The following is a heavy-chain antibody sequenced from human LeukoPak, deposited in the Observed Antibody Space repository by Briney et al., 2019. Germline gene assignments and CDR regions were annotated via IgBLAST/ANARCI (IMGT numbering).Heavy chain of an antibody. D-gene: IGHD1-14*01. CDR2: IYYSGST. J-gene: IGHJ4*02. V-gene: IGHV4-39*01. CDR1: GGSISSSSYY. Sequence: SETLPLTCTVSGGSISSSSYYWGWIRQPPGKGLEWIGSIYYSGSTYYNPSLKSRVTISVDTSKNQFSLKLSSVTAADTAVYYCASEGDRTIDYWGQGTLVTVSS. CDR3: ASEGDRTIDY.